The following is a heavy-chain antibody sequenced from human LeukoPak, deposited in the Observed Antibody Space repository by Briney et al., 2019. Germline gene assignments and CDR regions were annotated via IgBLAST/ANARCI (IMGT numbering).Heavy chain of an antibody. V-gene: IGHV3-23*01. CDR2: ISGSGVHT. J-gene: IGHJ3*02. Sequence: GGSLRLSCAASGFTFSTYAMAWVRQAPGKGPEWVSGISGSGVHTYYPDSVKGRFTISRDNSKNTLYLQMNSLRAEDTAVYYCARDRVQLWSRDAFDIWGQGTMVTVSS. D-gene: IGHD5-18*01. CDR3: ARDRVQLWSRDAFDI. CDR1: GFTFSTYA.